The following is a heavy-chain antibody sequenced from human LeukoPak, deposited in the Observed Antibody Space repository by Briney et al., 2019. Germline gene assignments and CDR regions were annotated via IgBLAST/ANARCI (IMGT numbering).Heavy chain of an antibody. Sequence: PGGSLRLSCAASGFIFRTYGMNWVRQAPGKRLEYVSGITAGGGNTYYADSLKGRFTISRGDSKYTVFLQMNSLRVEDTAVYYCAKEAYGVGGALDYWGRGSLVTVSS. D-gene: IGHD2-21*01. J-gene: IGHJ4*02. CDR3: AKEAYGVGGALDY. CDR1: GFIFRTYG. CDR2: ITAGGGNT. V-gene: IGHV3-23*01.